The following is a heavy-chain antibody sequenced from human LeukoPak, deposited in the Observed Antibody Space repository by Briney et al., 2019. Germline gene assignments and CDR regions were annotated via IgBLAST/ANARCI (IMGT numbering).Heavy chain of an antibody. D-gene: IGHD6-19*01. V-gene: IGHV1-18*01. Sequence: ASVKVSCKASGYTSSTYGISWVRQAPGQGLEWMAWISAYNGNTNYAQKFQGRVTMTTDTSTSTAYMELKSLRSDDTAVYYCARDPRKTYSSGWYYFDYWGQGTLVTVSS. J-gene: IGHJ4*02. CDR3: ARDPRKTYSSGWYYFDY. CDR2: ISAYNGNT. CDR1: GYTSSTYG.